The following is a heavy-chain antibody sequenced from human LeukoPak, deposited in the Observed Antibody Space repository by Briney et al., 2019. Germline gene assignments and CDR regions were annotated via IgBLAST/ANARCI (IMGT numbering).Heavy chain of an antibody. D-gene: IGHD3-16*02. J-gene: IGHJ6*03. Sequence: GGSLRLSCAASGFTFSRYAMSWVRQAPGKGLEWVSPISGSGGITYHADSLKGRFTISRDNSKNTLFLQMNSLRAEDTAVYYCAKNTISGGHYQYYMDVWGKGTTVTVSS. V-gene: IGHV3-23*01. CDR2: ISGSGGIT. CDR3: AKNTISGGHYQYYMDV. CDR1: GFTFSRYA.